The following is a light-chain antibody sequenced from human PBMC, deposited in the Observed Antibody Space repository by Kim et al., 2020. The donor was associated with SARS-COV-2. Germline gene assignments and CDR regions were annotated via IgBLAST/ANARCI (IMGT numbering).Light chain of an antibody. CDR3: QQYNHWPPYT. Sequence: VSPGESIPLSCRASQSISDNVAWYQQNPGQAPRLVMYGASTRATGIPARFSGSGSGTEFTLTISGLQSEDFAVYYCQQYNHWPPYTFGQGTKLEI. CDR1: QSISDN. J-gene: IGKJ2*01. CDR2: GAS. V-gene: IGKV3-15*01.